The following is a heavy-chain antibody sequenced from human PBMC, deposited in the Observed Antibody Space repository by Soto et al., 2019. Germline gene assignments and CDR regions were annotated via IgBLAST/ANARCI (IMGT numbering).Heavy chain of an antibody. CDR2: MNPNSGNT. CDR1: GYTFTSYD. J-gene: IGHJ5*02. V-gene: IGHV1-8*01. D-gene: IGHD2-2*01. Sequence: RASVKVSCKASGYTFTSYDINWVRQATGQGLEWMGWMNPNSGNTGYAQKFQGRVTMTRNTSISTAYMELSSLRSEDTAVYYCARGPPKNYFSSSRGHGDWFDPCGQGNLDIVSS. CDR3: ARGPPKNYFSSSRGHGDWFDP.